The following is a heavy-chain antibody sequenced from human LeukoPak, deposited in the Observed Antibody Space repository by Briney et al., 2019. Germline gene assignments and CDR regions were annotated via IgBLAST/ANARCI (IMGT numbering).Heavy chain of an antibody. V-gene: IGHV3-53*01. J-gene: IGHJ4*02. D-gene: IGHD2-15*01. CDR2: IYSGGSP. CDR1: GLTVSSNY. CDR3: ARGYCSGGSCYYFDY. Sequence: GGSLRLSCAASGLTVSSNYMSWVRQAPGKGLEWVSVIYSGGSPYYADSVKGRFTISRDNSKNTLYLQMNSLRAEDTAVYYCARGYCSGGSCYYFDYWGQGTLVTVSS.